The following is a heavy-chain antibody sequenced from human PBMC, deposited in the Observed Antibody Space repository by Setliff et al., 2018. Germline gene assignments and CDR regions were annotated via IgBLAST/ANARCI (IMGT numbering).Heavy chain of an antibody. CDR1: GGSISSGDYY. J-gene: IGHJ4*02. CDR3: ARDRTRFTMVRGVIITRAFDY. D-gene: IGHD3-10*01. Sequence: PSETLSLTCTVSGGSISSGDYYWSWIRQPPGKGLEWIGYIYSTGSINYNPSLKSRLTISRDTSKNQVSLKLSSVTAADTAVYYCARDRTRFTMVRGVIITRAFDYWGQGTLVTVSS. V-gene: IGHV4-61*08. CDR2: IYSTGSI.